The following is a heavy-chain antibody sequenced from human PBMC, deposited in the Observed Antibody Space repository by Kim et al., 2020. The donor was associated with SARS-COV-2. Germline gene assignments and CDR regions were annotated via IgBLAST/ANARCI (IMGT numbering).Heavy chain of an antibody. CDR3: LGGFYFDY. J-gene: IGHJ4*02. CDR2: NGNT. V-gene: IGHV1-3*01. D-gene: IGHD3-16*01. Sequence: NGNTNYAQKFQGRVTFTTDTSASTAYMELSFLKSEDSAVYYCLGGFYFDYWGQGTLVTVSS.